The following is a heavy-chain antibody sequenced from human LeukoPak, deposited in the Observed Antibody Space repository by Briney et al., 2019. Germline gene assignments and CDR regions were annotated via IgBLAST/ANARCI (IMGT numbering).Heavy chain of an antibody. CDR3: ARGISGTTYNYYYYMDV. CDR1: GGSISSHY. J-gene: IGHJ6*03. V-gene: IGHV4-59*11. CDR2: IYYSGST. Sequence: SETLSLTCTVSGGSISSHYWSWIRQPPGKGLQWIGYIYYSGSTNYNPSLKSRVTISVDTSKNQFSLKLNSVTAADTAVYYCARGISGTTYNYYYYMDVWGKGTTVTVSS. D-gene: IGHD1-7*01.